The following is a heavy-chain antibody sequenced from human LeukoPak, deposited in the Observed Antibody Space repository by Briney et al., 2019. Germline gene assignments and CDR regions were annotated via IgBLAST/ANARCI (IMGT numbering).Heavy chain of an antibody. CDR2: ISSSSSYI. CDR1: GFTFSSYS. Sequence: PGGSLSLSCAASGFTFSSYSMSWVRQAPGKGLEWVSSISSSSSYIYYADSVKGRFTISRDNAKNSLYLQMNSLRAEDTAVYYCARDPGSGYPEDYWGQGTLVTVSS. CDR3: ARDPGSGYPEDY. V-gene: IGHV3-21*01. J-gene: IGHJ4*02. D-gene: IGHD3-22*01.